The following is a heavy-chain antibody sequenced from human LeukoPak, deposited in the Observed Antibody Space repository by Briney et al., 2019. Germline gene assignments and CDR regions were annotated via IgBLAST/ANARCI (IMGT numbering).Heavy chain of an antibody. J-gene: IGHJ4*02. V-gene: IGHV3-9*01. CDR1: GFTFDDYA. CDR2: ISWNSGSI. Sequence: GGSLRLSCAASGFTFDDYAMHWVRRAPGKGLEWVSGISWNSGSIGYADSVKGRFTISRDNAKNSLYLQMNSLRAEDTALYYCAKDSGYYDSSGYGWGQGTLVTVSS. CDR3: AKDSGYYDSSGYG. D-gene: IGHD3-22*01.